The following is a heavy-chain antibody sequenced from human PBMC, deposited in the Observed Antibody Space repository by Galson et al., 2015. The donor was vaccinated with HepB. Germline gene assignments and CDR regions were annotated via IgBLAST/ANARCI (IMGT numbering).Heavy chain of an antibody. V-gene: IGHV1-69*06. CDR1: GGTFSSYA. Sequence: SVKVSCKASGGTFSSYAISWVRQAPGQGLEWMGGIIPIFGTANYAQKFQGRVTITADKSTSTAYMELSSLRSEDTAVYYCARRYSSSSPFDYWGPGTLVTVSS. J-gene: IGHJ4*02. CDR3: ARRYSSSSPFDY. D-gene: IGHD6-6*01. CDR2: IIPIFGTA.